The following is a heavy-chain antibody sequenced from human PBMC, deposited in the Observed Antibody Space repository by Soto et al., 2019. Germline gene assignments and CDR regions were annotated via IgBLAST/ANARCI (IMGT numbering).Heavy chain of an antibody. CDR2: IYPGDSDT. CDR3: ARKVRVAASSYYYYYMDV. J-gene: IGHJ6*03. CDR1: GYSFTSYW. V-gene: IGHV5-51*01. D-gene: IGHD2-15*01. Sequence: GESLKISCKGSGYSFTSYWIGWVRQMPGKGLEWMGIIYPGDSDTRYSPSFQGQVTISADKSISTAYLQWSSLKASDTAMYYCARKVRVAASSYYYYYMDVWGKGTTVTVSS.